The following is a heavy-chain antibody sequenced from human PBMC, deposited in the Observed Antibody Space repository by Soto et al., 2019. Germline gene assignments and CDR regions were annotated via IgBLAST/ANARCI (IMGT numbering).Heavy chain of an antibody. CDR3: AREFRPGFWSGSDAFDI. CDR1: GYTFTGYY. CDR2: INPNSGGT. Sequence: GASVNVSCKASGYTFTGYYMHWVRQAPGQGLEWMGWINPNSGGTNYAQRFQGWVTMTRDTSISTAYMELSRLRSDDTAVYYCAREFRPGFWSGSDAFDIWGQGTMVTVSS. V-gene: IGHV1-2*04. D-gene: IGHD3-3*01. J-gene: IGHJ3*02.